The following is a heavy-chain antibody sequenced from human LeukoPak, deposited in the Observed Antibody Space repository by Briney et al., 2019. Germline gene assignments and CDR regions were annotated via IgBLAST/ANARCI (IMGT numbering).Heavy chain of an antibody. J-gene: IGHJ5*02. CDR1: GYTFTGYY. D-gene: IGHD5-18*01. Sequence: GASVKVSCKASGYTFTGYYMHWVRQAPGQGLEWMGWIKPNSGGTNYAQKFQGRVTMTRDTSISTAYMELSRLRSDDTAVYYCARDPWIQLWTTTGRGNWFDPWGQGTLVTVSS. CDR2: IKPNSGGT. V-gene: IGHV1-2*02. CDR3: ARDPWIQLWTTTGRGNWFDP.